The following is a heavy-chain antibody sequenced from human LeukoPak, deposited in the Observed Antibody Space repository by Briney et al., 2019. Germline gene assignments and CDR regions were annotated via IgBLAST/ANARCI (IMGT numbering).Heavy chain of an antibody. CDR2: IVVGSNNT. Sequence: GASVTVSCKTSGVSFSTSAVQWVRQARGQRLEWIGRIVVGSNNTNYAQNFQERVTITGDMSTSTAYMELSSLRAEDTAVYYCVAWSHGHGYYGMDVWGQGTTVTVSS. J-gene: IGHJ6*02. CDR1: GVSFSTSA. CDR3: VAWSHGHGYYGMDV. V-gene: IGHV1-58*01. D-gene: IGHD2-15*01.